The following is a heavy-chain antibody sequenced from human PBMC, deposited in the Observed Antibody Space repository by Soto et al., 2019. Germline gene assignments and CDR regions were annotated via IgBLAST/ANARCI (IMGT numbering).Heavy chain of an antibody. CDR2: ISAYNGNT. V-gene: IGHV1-18*01. CDR3: ARIAAAEDYYYGMDV. CDR1: GYTFTSYG. D-gene: IGHD6-13*01. Sequence: ASVKVSCKASGYTFTSYGISWARQAPGQGLEWMGWISAYNGNTNYAQKLQGRVTMTTDTSTSTAYMELRSLRSDDTAVYYCARIAAAEDYYYGMDVWGQGTTVTVSS. J-gene: IGHJ6*02.